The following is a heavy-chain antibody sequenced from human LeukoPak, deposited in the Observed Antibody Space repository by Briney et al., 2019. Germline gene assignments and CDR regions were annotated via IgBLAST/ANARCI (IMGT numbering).Heavy chain of an antibody. D-gene: IGHD2-21*01. CDR3: ARDLRSCSGGECYEYKWFDP. V-gene: IGHV3-53*04. J-gene: IGHJ5*02. Sequence: GGSLRLSCGASGFTVNSNYMAWVRQAPGKGLEWVAFIYGGGSTHYSESVRGRFTISRHNSNNTLYLQMGSVRPEDTGVYYCARDLRSCSGGECYEYKWFDPWGQGTLVTVSS. CDR2: IYGGGST. CDR1: GFTVNSNY.